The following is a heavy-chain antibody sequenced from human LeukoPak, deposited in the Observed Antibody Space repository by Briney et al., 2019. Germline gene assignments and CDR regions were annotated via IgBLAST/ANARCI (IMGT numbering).Heavy chain of an antibody. V-gene: IGHV4-59*08. J-gene: IGHJ5*02. Sequence: PSETLSLTCTVSGGSISHYYWSWIRQPPGKGLEWIGYIYYTGTTNYNPSLKSRVTISVDTSKNQLSLKLRSVTAADTAVYYCARHDNGDYGWFAPWGQGTLVTVSS. D-gene: IGHD4-17*01. CDR1: GGSISHYY. CDR2: IYYTGTT. CDR3: ARHDNGDYGWFAP.